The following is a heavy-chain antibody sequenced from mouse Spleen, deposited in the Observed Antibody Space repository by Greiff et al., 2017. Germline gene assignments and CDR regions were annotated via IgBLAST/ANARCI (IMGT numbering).Heavy chain of an antibody. CDR1: GYSITSGYY. Sequence: DVKLQESGPGLVKPSQSLSLTCSVTGYSITSGYYWNWIRQFPGNKLEWMGYISYDGSNNYNPSLKNRISITRDTSKNQFFLKLNSVTTEDTATYYCARGATATDYWGQGTTLTVSS. V-gene: IGHV3-6*01. J-gene: IGHJ2*01. D-gene: IGHD1-2*01. CDR3: ARGATATDY. CDR2: ISYDGSN.